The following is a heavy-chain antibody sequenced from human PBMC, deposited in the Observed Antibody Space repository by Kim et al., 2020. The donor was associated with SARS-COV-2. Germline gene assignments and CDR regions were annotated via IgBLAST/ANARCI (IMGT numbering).Heavy chain of an antibody. CDR3: AKRLDY. J-gene: IGHJ4*02. Sequence: GMGGSTYYADAVKGRFTISRDNAKNTLYLQMNSLRAEDTAVYYCAKRLDYWGQGTLVTVSS. V-gene: IGHV3-23*01. CDR2: GMGGST.